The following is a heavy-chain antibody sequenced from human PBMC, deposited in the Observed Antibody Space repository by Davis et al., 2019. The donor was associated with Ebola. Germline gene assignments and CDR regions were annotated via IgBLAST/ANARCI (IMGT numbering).Heavy chain of an antibody. CDR3: AREPTMVRGVIRYYYYYGMDV. CDR2: IKPDGSEN. D-gene: IGHD3-10*01. CDR1: VFSFSSYW. J-gene: IGHJ6*02. Sequence: GESLKISCAASVFSFSSYWISSFRQAPWKWLDCVANIKPDGSENYYFDSLKGRFPISRDNAKNSLYLQMNSLRAEDTAVYYCAREPTMVRGVIRYYYYYGMDVWGQGTTVTVSS. V-gene: IGHV3-7*03.